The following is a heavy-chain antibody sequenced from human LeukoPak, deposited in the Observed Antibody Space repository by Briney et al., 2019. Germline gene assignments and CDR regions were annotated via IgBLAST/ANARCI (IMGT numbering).Heavy chain of an antibody. CDR3: ARGNGGNYFDY. D-gene: IGHD4-23*01. J-gene: IGHJ4*02. CDR1: GFTVSTNY. Sequence: GGSLRLSCAASGFTVSTNYMSWVRQAPGKGLEWVSVIYSDGRTYYADSVKGRFTISRDNSKNTLYLQMNSLRAEDTAVYYCARGNGGNYFDYWGQGTLVTVSS. CDR2: IYSDGRT. V-gene: IGHV3-53*01.